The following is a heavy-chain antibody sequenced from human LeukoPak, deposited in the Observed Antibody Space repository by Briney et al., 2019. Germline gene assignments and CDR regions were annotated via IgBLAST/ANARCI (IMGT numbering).Heavy chain of an antibody. CDR2: IYSGGST. V-gene: IGHV3-66*01. CDR3: AYSGSYYTFDY. CDR1: GFTVTSNY. Sequence: GGSLRPSCAASGFTVTSNYMSWVRRAPGKGLEWVSIIYSGGSTYYADSVKGRFTISRDNSKNTLYLQMNSLRAEDTAVYYCAYSGSYYTFDYWGQGTLVTVSS. J-gene: IGHJ4*02. D-gene: IGHD1-26*01.